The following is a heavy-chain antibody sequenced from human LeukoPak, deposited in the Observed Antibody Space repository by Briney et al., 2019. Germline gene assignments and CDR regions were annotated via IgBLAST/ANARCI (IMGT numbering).Heavy chain of an antibody. D-gene: IGHD3-9*01. CDR3: ARAPMYYDILTGYSAADAFDI. Sequence: KPSETLSLTCTVSVGSISSYYWSWIRQPPGKGLEWVGYIYYSGSTNYNLSLKSRVTISVDTSKNQFSLKLSSLTAADTAVYYCARAPMYYDILTGYSAADAFDIWGQGTMVTVSS. CDR2: IYYSGST. J-gene: IGHJ3*02. CDR1: VGSISSYY. V-gene: IGHV4-59*01.